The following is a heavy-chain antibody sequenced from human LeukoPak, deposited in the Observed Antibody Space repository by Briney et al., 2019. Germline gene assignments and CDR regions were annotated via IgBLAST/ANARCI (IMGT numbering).Heavy chain of an antibody. CDR1: GFTFSDYG. J-gene: IGHJ4*02. V-gene: IGHV3-23*01. D-gene: IGHD3-22*01. Sequence: PGGSLRLSCAASGFTFSDYGMTWVRQAPGKGLEWVSGISGSGGSTYYADSVKGRFTISRDNSKNTLYLQMNSLRAEDTAVYYCAKRGYYYDSSGYYYFDYWGQGTLVTVSS. CDR3: AKRGYYYDSSGYYYFDY. CDR2: ISGSGGST.